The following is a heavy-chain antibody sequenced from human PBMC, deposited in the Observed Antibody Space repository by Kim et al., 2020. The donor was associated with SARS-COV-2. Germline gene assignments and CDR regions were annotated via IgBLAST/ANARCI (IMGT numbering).Heavy chain of an antibody. CDR2: IYYSGST. J-gene: IGHJ3*02. CDR1: GGSISSYY. D-gene: IGHD3-3*01. CDR3: ARDVRFLGDDAFDI. Sequence: SETLSLTCTVSGGSISSYYWSWIRQPPGKGLEWIGYIYYSGSTNYNPSLKSRVTISVDTSKNQFSLKLSSVTAADTAVYYCARDVRFLGDDAFDIWGQGTMVTVSS. V-gene: IGHV4-59*13.